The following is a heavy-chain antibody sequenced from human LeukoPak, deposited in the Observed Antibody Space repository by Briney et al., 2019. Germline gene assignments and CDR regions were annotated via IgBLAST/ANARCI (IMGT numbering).Heavy chain of an antibody. V-gene: IGHV4-59*08. Sequence: SETLSPTCTVSGGSISTYYWNWIRQPPGKGLEWIGYIYYSGSTNYNPSLMSRVTISVDTSKNQFSLKLSSVTAADTAVYYCARLLPAAGYWYFDLWGRGTLVSVSS. CDR3: ARLLPAAGYWYFDL. CDR1: GGSISTYY. D-gene: IGHD6-13*01. CDR2: IYYSGST. J-gene: IGHJ2*01.